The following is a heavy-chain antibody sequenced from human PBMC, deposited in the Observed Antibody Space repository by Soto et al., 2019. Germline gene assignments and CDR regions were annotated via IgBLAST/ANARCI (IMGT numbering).Heavy chain of an antibody. J-gene: IGHJ6*02. CDR1: GYTFTSYG. D-gene: IGHD3-10*02. CDR3: ARGVFGEWLSPERTDYYYGMDV. V-gene: IGHV1-18*01. Sequence: GASVKVSCKASGYTFTSYGISWVRQAPGQGLEWMGWISAYNGNTNYAQKLQGGVTMTTDTSTSTAYMELRSLRSDDTAVYYCARGVFGEWLSPERTDYYYGMDVWGQGTTVTVSS. CDR2: ISAYNGNT.